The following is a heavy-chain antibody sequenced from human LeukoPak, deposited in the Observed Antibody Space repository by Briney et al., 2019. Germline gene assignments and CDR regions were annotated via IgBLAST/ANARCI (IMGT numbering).Heavy chain of an antibody. CDR1: GYTFTSYY. D-gene: IGHD3-9*01. V-gene: IGHV1-46*01. CDR3: ARADYDILTGYPKRWFDP. Sequence: ASVKVSCKAPGYTFTSYYMHWVRQAPGQGLEWMGIINPSGGSTSYAQKFQGRVTMTRDTSTSTVYMELSSLRSEDTAVYYCARADYDILTGYPKRWFDPWGQGTLVTVSS. J-gene: IGHJ5*02. CDR2: INPSGGST.